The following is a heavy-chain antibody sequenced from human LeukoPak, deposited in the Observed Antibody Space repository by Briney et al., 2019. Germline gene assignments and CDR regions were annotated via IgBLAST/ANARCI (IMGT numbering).Heavy chain of an antibody. CDR3: ARQPTGWYNWFDP. CDR1: GGSISSYY. Sequence: SETLSLTCTVSGGSISSYYWSWIRQPPGKGPEWIGYIYYSGSTNYNPSLKSRVTISVDTSKNQFSLKLSSVTAADTAVYYCARQPTGWYNWFDPWGQGTLVTVSS. CDR2: IYYSGST. D-gene: IGHD2-8*01. J-gene: IGHJ5*02. V-gene: IGHV4-59*08.